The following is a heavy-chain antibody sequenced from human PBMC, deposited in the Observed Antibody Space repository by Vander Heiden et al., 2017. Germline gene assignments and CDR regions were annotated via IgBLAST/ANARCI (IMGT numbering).Heavy chain of an antibody. V-gene: IGHV1-2*06. D-gene: IGHD5-12*01. J-gene: IGHJ4*02. CDR1: GSTFTDYY. CDR2: INTFRDVT. Sequence: QVQLVQSGAEVKKPGASVKVSCQGSGSTFTDYYLHWLRQAPGQGPEWVGRINTFRDVTDFAQKFKGRVSITMDTSVDTAYMELTSLTSDDAAVYDCAILWLRPYWGQGTLGTVSS. CDR3: AILWLRPY.